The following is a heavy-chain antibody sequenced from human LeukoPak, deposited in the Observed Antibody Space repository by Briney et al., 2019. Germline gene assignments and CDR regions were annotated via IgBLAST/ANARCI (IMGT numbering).Heavy chain of an antibody. CDR3: ARGYPLDFWSGYRLVTNYYYYYGMDV. Sequence: ASVKVSCKASGYTFTSYDINWVRQATGQGLEWMGWMNPNSGNTGYAQKFQGRVTMTRNTSISTAYMELSSLRSEDTAVYYCARGYPLDFWSGYRLVTNYYYYYGMDVWGQGTTVTVSS. CDR2: MNPNSGNT. CDR1: GYTFTSYD. V-gene: IGHV1-8*01. J-gene: IGHJ6*02. D-gene: IGHD3-3*01.